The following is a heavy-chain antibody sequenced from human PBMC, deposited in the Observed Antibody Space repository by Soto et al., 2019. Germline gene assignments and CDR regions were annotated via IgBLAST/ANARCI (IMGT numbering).Heavy chain of an antibody. CDR1: GFTFSSYA. CDR3: AKGVDYDFWSGYRPHGGFDP. CDR2: ISGSGGST. Sequence: PGGSLRLSCAASGFTFSSYAMSWVRQAPGKGLEWVSAISGSGGSTYYADSVKGRFTISRDNSKNTLYLQMNSLRAEDTAVYYYAKGVDYDFWSGYRPHGGFDPWGQGTLVTVSS. D-gene: IGHD3-3*01. J-gene: IGHJ5*02. V-gene: IGHV3-23*01.